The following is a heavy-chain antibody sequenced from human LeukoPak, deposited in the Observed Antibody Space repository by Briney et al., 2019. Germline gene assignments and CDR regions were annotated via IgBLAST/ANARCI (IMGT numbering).Heavy chain of an antibody. CDR2: INPNSGGT. J-gene: IGHJ4*02. D-gene: IGHD5-18*01. CDR3: ARTGYSYGYYGYYLDY. V-gene: IGHV1-2*02. Sequence: GASVKVSCKASGYTFTGYYMHWVRQAPGQGLEWMGWINPNSGGTNYAQKFQGRVTTTRDTSISTAYMELSRLRSDDTAVYYCARTGYSYGYYGYYLDYWGQGTLVTVSS. CDR1: GYTFTGYY.